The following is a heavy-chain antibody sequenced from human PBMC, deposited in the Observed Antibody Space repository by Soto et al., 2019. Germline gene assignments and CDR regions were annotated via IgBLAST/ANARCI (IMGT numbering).Heavy chain of an antibody. V-gene: IGHV1-18*01. Sequence: QVNLVQSGVEVKKPGASVKVSCKASGYSFSTYGISWVRQAPGQGLEWMGWISGLNGNTNYAQNLQGRVTMTTDTSTSTAYMELRSLGFDATAIYYCASDLFGEDGAGYFDYWGQGTLVTVSS. D-gene: IGHD3-10*01. CDR3: ASDLFGEDGAGYFDY. CDR1: GYSFSTYG. J-gene: IGHJ4*02. CDR2: ISGLNGNT.